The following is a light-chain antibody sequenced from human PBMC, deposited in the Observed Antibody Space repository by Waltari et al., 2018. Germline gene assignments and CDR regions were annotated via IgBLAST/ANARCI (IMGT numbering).Light chain of an antibody. V-gene: IGKV2-24*01. Sequence: IVLTQTPLSSPVTLGQPASISCRSSQSPVYSNGNTYLSWLHQRPGQPPRLLIYEVSKRFSGVPDRFRGSGVGTDFTLEISRMEPEDVGVYYCMQATHLRTFGQGTKLEIK. J-gene: IGKJ2*01. CDR2: EVS. CDR3: MQATHLRT. CDR1: QSPVYSNGNTY.